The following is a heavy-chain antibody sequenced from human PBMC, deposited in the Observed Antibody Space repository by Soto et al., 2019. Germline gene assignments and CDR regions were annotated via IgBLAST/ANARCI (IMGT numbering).Heavy chain of an antibody. J-gene: IGHJ4*02. CDR1: GFTFSSYG. D-gene: IGHD3-10*02. Sequence: QVQLVESGGGVVQPGKSLRLSCEGSGFTFSSYGMDWVRQAPGKGLEWVAVISYDGSNKYYADSVKGRFTISRDNSKNTLYLQMSSLRADDTAVYYCAKDRMVAGVRGYFDYWGQGTLVTVSS. V-gene: IGHV3-30*18. CDR2: ISYDGSNK. CDR3: AKDRMVAGVRGYFDY.